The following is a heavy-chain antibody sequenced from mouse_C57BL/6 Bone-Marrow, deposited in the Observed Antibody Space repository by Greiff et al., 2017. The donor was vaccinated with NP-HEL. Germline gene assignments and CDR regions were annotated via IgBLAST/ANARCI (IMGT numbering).Heavy chain of an antibody. CDR1: GFTFSDYY. D-gene: IGHD2-4*01. V-gene: IGHV5-16*01. J-gene: IGHJ2*01. CDR3: ARDCDYGYFDY. CDR2: INYDGSST. Sequence: EVNVVESEGGLVQPGSSMKLSCTASGFTFSDYYLAWVRQVPEKGLEWVANINYDGSSTYYLDSLKSRFIISRDNAKNILYLQMSSLKSEDTATYYCARDCDYGYFDYWGQGTTLTVSS.